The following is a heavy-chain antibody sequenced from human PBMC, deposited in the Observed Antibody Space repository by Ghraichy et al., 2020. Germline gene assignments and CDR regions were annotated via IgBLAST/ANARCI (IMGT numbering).Heavy chain of an antibody. J-gene: IGHJ4*02. Sequence: ASMKVSCKASGYTFTSSHVHWVRQAPGQGLEWMGIIHPGDGSTSYAQKFQGRVTLTWDTSTSTVYMDLSSLRSEDTALYYCARSGGYWSIDFWGQGTLVTVSS. CDR1: GYTFTSSH. D-gene: IGHD6-25*01. V-gene: IGHV1-46*03. CDR2: IHPGDGST. CDR3: ARSGGYWSIDF.